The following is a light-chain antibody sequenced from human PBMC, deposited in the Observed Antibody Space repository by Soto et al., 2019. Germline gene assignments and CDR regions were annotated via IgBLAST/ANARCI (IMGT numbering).Light chain of an antibody. J-gene: IGKJ5*01. CDR2: DAS. Sequence: DIQMTQSPSTLSASVGDRVTITCRASQSISSWLAWYQQKPGKAPKLLIYDASSLESGVPSRFGGSGSATEFTLTISSLEPEDFAVYYCQLRSNWPPITFGQGTRREIK. CDR3: QLRSNWPPIT. V-gene: IGKV1-5*01. CDR1: QSISSW.